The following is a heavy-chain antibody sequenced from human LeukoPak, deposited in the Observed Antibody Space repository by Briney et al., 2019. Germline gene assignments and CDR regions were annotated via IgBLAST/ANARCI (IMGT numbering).Heavy chain of an antibody. D-gene: IGHD1-26*01. CDR3: AKGGKWDVTPFDY. Sequence: GGSLRLSCAASGFTFTSYSMNWVRQAPANGLEWVSTISGGGGSTYYADSVKGRFTISRDNSKNTLYLQVNSLRAEDTAVYYCAKGGKWDVTPFDYWGQGTLVTVSS. CDR1: GFTFTSYS. CDR2: ISGGGGST. J-gene: IGHJ4*02. V-gene: IGHV3-23*01.